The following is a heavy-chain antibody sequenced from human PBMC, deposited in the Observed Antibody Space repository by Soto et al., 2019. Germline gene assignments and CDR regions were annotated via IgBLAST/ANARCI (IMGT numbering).Heavy chain of an antibody. CDR3: ALALGPTTGLDY. D-gene: IGHD1-26*01. J-gene: IGHJ4*02. Sequence: SETLSLTCSVSGASTVSHYHWTWIRQPPGKGLEWMGYIFNSGTTLYNPSLTSRLSISMDTSGNHFSLGLRSVTAADTAVYYCALALGPTTGLDYWGQGTLVTVSS. V-gene: IGHV4-31*02. CDR2: IFNSGTT. CDR1: GASTVSHYH.